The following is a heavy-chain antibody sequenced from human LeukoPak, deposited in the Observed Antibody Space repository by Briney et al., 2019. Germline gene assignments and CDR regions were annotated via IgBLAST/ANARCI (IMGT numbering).Heavy chain of an antibody. D-gene: IGHD1-26*01. Sequence: GASVKVSCKASGGTFSSYAISWVRQAPGQGLEWMGGIIPIFGTASYAQKFQGRVTMTRDMSTSTVYMELSSLRSEDTAVYYCARLGAIVGYYYMDVWGKGTTVTVSS. CDR1: GGTFSSYA. CDR3: ARLGAIVGYYYMDV. V-gene: IGHV1-69*05. J-gene: IGHJ6*03. CDR2: IIPIFGTA.